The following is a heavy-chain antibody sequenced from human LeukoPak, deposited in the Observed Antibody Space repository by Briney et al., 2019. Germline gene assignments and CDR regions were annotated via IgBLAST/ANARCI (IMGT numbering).Heavy chain of an antibody. V-gene: IGHV3-11*01. Sequence: PGGSLRLSCAASGFTVSSNYMSWVRQAPGKGLEWVSYISSSGSTIYYADSVKGRFTISRDNAKNSLYLQMNSLRAEDTAVYYCARLRGRSGRDYWGQGTLVTVSS. CDR2: ISSSGSTI. CDR3: ARLRGRSGRDY. CDR1: GFTVSSNY. D-gene: IGHD2-15*01. J-gene: IGHJ4*02.